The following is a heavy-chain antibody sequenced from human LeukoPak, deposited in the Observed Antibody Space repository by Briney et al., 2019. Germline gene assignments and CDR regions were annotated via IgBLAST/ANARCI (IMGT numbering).Heavy chain of an antibody. CDR3: SREASEAFDI. CDR1: GFTFSSYG. J-gene: IGHJ3*02. V-gene: IGHV3-30*02. Sequence: GSLRLSCAASGFTFSSYGMHWVRQAPGKGLEWVAVIRYDGNLQYHADSVKGRFTVSKDNFKDTLYLHMNGLRPEDSAIYYCSREASEAFDIWGQGSMVTVS. CDR2: IRYDGNLQ.